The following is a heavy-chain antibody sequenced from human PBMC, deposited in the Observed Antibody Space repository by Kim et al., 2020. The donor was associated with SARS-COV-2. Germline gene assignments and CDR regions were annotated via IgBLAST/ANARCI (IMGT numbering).Heavy chain of an antibody. D-gene: IGHD3-3*01. CDR1: GFTFSSYW. Sequence: GGSLRLSCAASGFTFSSYWMHWVRQAPGKGLVWVSRINSDGSSTSYADSVKGRFTISRDNAKNTLYLQMNSLRAEDTAVYYCARGRQYYDFWSGYSVLHYYYYYYMDVWGKGTTVTVSS. CDR2: INSDGSST. J-gene: IGHJ6*03. V-gene: IGHV3-74*01. CDR3: ARGRQYYDFWSGYSVLHYYYYYYMDV.